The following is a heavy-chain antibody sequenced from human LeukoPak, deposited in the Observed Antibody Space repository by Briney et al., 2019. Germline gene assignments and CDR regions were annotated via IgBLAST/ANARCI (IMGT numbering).Heavy chain of an antibody. V-gene: IGHV3-7*03. Sequence: GGSLRLSCAASGFTFINNWMSWVRQAPGKGLEWVADIKQDGGEKHYVDSVKGRFTISRDNAKNSLYLQMNSLRAEDTAVYYCAKDEGGLLLWFRELFHNYWGQGTLVTVSS. CDR3: AKDEGGLLLWFRELFHNY. D-gene: IGHD3-10*01. CDR2: IKQDGGEK. CDR1: GFTFINNW. J-gene: IGHJ4*02.